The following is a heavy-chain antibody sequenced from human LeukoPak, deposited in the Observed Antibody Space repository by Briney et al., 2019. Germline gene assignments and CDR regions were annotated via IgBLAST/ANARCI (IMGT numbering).Heavy chain of an antibody. Sequence: PGGSLRLSCAASGFTFTNYAMTWVRQAPGKGLEWVSAIGLRSGSTYYADSVEGRFTISRGNSKNTVYLQMNSLRAEDAALYYCTTPGDSGWYNHWGQGTLVTVSS. CDR1: GFTFTNYA. CDR2: IGLRSGST. J-gene: IGHJ4*02. V-gene: IGHV3-23*01. CDR3: TTPGDSGWYNH. D-gene: IGHD6-19*01.